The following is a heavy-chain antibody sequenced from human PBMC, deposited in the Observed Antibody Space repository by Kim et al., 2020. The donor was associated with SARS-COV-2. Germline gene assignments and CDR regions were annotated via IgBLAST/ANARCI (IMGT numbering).Heavy chain of an antibody. Sequence: GGSLRLSCAASGFTFSSYAMSWVRQAPGKGLEWVSAISGSGGSTYYADSVKGRFTISRDNSKNTLYLQMNSLRAEDTAVYYCAKLPGIAVAGGPWFDPWGQGTLVPVSS. CDR3: AKLPGIAVAGGPWFDP. CDR1: GFTFSSYA. D-gene: IGHD6-19*01. CDR2: ISGSGGST. V-gene: IGHV3-23*01. J-gene: IGHJ5*02.